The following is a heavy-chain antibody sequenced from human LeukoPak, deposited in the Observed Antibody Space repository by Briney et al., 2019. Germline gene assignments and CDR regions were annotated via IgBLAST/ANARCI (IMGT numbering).Heavy chain of an antibody. Sequence: SETLSLTCAVYGGSFSGYYWSWIRQPPGKGLEWIGEINHSGSTNYNPSLKSRVTISVDTSKNQFSLKLSSVTAADTAVYYCARRWVYYYYMGVWGKGTTVTISS. CDR1: GGSFSGYY. CDR2: INHSGST. V-gene: IGHV4-34*01. CDR3: ARRWVYYYYMGV. J-gene: IGHJ6*03. D-gene: IGHD3-16*01.